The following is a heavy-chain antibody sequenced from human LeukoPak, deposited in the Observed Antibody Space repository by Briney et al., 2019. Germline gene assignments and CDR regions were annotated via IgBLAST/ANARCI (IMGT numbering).Heavy chain of an antibody. D-gene: IGHD4-17*01. CDR3: ARDLESDEGDYGDVLPGY. V-gene: IGHV1-18*01. Sequence: GASVKVSCKTSGYTFSKFVITWVRQAPGQGLESMGWISVHHGTTHYVEKFHDRLTLTTDTSTRTAYMELKSLTSDDTAVYYCARDLESDEGDYGDVLPGYWGQGTLVTVS. J-gene: IGHJ4*02. CDR2: ISVHHGTT. CDR1: GYTFSKFV.